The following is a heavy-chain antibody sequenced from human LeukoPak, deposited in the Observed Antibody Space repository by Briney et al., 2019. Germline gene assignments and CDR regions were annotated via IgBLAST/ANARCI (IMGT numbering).Heavy chain of an antibody. CDR3: AKDIDDSSGYYDY. Sequence: GRPLRLSCAASGFTFDDYAMHWVRQAPGKGLEWVSGISWNSGSIGYADSVKGRFTISRDNAKNSLYLQMNSLRAEDTALYYCAKDIDDSSGYYDYWGQGTLVTVSS. V-gene: IGHV3-9*01. CDR2: ISWNSGSI. J-gene: IGHJ4*02. CDR1: GFTFDDYA. D-gene: IGHD3-22*01.